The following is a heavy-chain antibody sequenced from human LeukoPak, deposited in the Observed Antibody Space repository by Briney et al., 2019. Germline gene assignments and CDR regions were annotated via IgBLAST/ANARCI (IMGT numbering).Heavy chain of an antibody. V-gene: IGHV5-51*01. J-gene: IGHJ6*03. D-gene: IGHD2-2*01. CDR1: GYSFTSYW. CDR3: ARRGQYCSRTYCPWYYMDV. Sequence: GESLKISCKGSGYSFTSYWIGWVRQMPGKGLEWMGIIYPGDSDTRYSPSFQGQVTISADKSISTAYLQWSSLKASDTAMYYCARRGQYCSRTYCPWYYMDVWGKGTTVTVSS. CDR2: IYPGDSDT.